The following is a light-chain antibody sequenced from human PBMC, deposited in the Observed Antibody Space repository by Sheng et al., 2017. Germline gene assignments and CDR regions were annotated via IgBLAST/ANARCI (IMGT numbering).Light chain of an antibody. V-gene: IGLV1-47*01. CDR1: SSNIGSNY. CDR2: TNN. J-gene: IGLJ3*02. CDR3: AVWDDSLSARV. Sequence: QSVLTQPPAASGAPGQRVTISCSGSSSNIGSNYVYWYQQVPGTAPKLLIYTNNQRPSGVPDRVSGSKSGTSALLAISGLRSEDEADYYCAVWDDSLSARVFGGGTKLTVL.